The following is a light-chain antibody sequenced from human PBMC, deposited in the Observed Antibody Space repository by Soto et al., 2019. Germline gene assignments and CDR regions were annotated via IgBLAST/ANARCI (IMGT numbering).Light chain of an antibody. J-gene: IGLJ1*01. CDR2: EGV. Sequence: PKVIIYEGVKRPSGVSDRFSGSTSGVTASLTISGLQAEDEAEYYCCSYVGATTYVFGSGTKVTVL. V-gene: IGLV2-23*01. CDR3: CSYVGATTYV.